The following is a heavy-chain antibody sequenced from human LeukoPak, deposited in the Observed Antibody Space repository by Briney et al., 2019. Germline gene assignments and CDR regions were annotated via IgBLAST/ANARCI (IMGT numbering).Heavy chain of an antibody. V-gene: IGHV3-48*02. Sequence: GGSLRLSCVASGFTFSTFSMNWVRQAPGKGLEWVSYITGSSSPIYYADSVKGRFTISRDNAKNSVYLQMNNLRDEDTAVYYCTRDPEALDYWGQGTLITVSS. CDR3: TRDPEALDY. CDR1: GFTFSTFS. J-gene: IGHJ4*02. CDR2: ITGSSSPI.